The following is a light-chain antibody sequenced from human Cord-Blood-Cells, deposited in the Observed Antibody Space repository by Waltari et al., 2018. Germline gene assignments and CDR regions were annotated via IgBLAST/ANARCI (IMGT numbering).Light chain of an antibody. CDR3: QQYGSSPYT. Sequence: EIVLTQSPGTLSLSPGDRATLSCRASQSVSSSYLAWYQQKPGQAPRLLIYGASSRANGIPDRFSGSGSGTDFTLTISRLEPEDFAVYYCQQYGSSPYTFGQGTKLEIK. CDR1: QSVSSSY. J-gene: IGKJ2*01. CDR2: GAS. V-gene: IGKV3-20*01.